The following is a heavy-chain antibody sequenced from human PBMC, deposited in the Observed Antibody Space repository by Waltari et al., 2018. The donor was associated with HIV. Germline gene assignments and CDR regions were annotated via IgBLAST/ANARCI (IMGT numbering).Heavy chain of an antibody. CDR2: IYHSGNT. CDR1: GGSIPSGGYY. Sequence: VQLQESGPGLVKPSETLSVTCSVSGGSIPSGGYYWSWIRQPPGKGLEWIGHIYHSGNTFYNPSLRSRLSISVDTSKNQFSLEVRSVTAADTAVYYCAKTRGAAGTDYYGMDVWGQGTTVSVSS. V-gene: IGHV4-31*03. CDR3: AKTRGAAGTDYYGMDV. D-gene: IGHD6-13*01. J-gene: IGHJ6*02.